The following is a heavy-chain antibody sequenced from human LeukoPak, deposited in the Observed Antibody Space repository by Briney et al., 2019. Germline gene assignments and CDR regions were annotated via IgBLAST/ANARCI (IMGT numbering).Heavy chain of an antibody. CDR2: IHYSGST. J-gene: IGHJ4*02. CDR1: GGSISSYY. V-gene: IGHV4-59*08. D-gene: IGHD1-7*01. Sequence: PSETLSLTCTVSGGSISSYYWSWIRQPPGKGLEWIGYIHYSGSTNYNPSLKSRVTISVDTSKNQFSLKLSSVTAADTAVYYCARVSANWNYAVDYWGQGTLVTVSS. CDR3: ARVSANWNYAVDY.